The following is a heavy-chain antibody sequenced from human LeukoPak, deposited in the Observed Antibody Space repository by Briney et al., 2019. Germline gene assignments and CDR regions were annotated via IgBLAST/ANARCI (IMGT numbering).Heavy chain of an antibody. Sequence: GGSLRLSCAASGFTFSSYAMSWVRQAPGKGLEWVSAISGSGGSTYYADSVKGRFTISRDNSKNTLYLQMNSLRAEDTAVYYCARARGYSYGPLGMDVWGQGTTVTVSS. CDR3: ARARGYSYGPLGMDV. J-gene: IGHJ6*02. D-gene: IGHD5-18*01. CDR1: GFTFSSYA. V-gene: IGHV3-23*01. CDR2: ISGSGGST.